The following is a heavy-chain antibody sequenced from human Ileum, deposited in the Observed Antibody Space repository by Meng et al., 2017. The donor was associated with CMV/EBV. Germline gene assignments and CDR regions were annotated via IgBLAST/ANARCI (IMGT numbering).Heavy chain of an antibody. CDR3: AKVGSRYYFES. J-gene: IGHJ4*02. CDR2: IQWDGSAS. CDR1: GFTFSSVG. D-gene: IGHD3-10*01. V-gene: IGHV3-30*02. Sequence: SCATSGFTFSSVGMHWVRQAPGKGLEWVAFIQWDGSASYYADSVRGRFTISRDHAKNSLSLQMHSLRVEDTATYFCAKVGSRYYFESWGQGLLVTVSS.